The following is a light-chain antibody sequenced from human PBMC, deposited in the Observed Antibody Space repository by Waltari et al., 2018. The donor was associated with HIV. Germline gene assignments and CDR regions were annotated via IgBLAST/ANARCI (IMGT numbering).Light chain of an antibody. CDR3: QTWGAGFQV. CDR1: SRPPSHA. J-gene: IGLJ2*01. V-gene: IGLV4-69*01. Sequence: QLVLTQSPSASASLRASVKFTCTLDSRPPSHAIAWPPQQPEKGPRYLMKVNSDGSLMKGDGTPDRFSGSSSGAERDLTISSLQSEDEADYYCQTWGAGFQVFGGGTKVTVL. CDR2: VNSDGSL.